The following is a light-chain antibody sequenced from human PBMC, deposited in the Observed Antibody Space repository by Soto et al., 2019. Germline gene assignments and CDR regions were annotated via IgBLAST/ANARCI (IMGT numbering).Light chain of an antibody. CDR1: SSNVGGYNY. Sequence: QSALTQPRSVSASPGQSVTISCTGTSSNVGGYNYVSWYQQNPGKAPKLMIYDASKRPPGVPDRFSGSKSGNAASLTISGLQAEDEADYYCCSHAASYTLVFGGGTKVTVL. CDR3: CSHAASYTLV. J-gene: IGLJ2*01. V-gene: IGLV2-11*01. CDR2: DAS.